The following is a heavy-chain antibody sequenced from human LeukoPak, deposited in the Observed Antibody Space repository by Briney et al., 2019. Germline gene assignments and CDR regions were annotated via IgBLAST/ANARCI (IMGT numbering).Heavy chain of an antibody. D-gene: IGHD5-24*01. J-gene: IGHJ4*02. CDR3: AKGPGMATVKRYLDY. CDR1: GFTFDDHA. CDR2: LSWNSGSI. V-gene: IGHV3-9*01. Sequence: GGSLRPSCAASGFTFDDHAMHWVRQAPGKGLEWVSGLSWNSGSIDYADSVKGRFTISRDNAKNSLYLQMNSLRAEDTALYYCAKGPGMATVKRYLDYWGQGTLVTVSS.